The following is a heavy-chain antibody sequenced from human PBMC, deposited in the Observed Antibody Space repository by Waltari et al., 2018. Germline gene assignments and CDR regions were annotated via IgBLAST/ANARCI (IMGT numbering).Heavy chain of an antibody. V-gene: IGHV1-2*06. Sequence: QVQLVQSGAEVQKSGASVKVSCKASGYTFTDFFIHWVRQAPGQGLEWMGRINPNRGDTSYAQRFQGRVTMTGDTSITTAYMELTGLRSDDTAIYYCARSGGGTTTFGVAEWGQGSLVTVSS. CDR3: ARSGGGTTTFGVAE. J-gene: IGHJ4*02. CDR1: GYTFTDFF. CDR2: INPNRGDT. D-gene: IGHD3-3*01.